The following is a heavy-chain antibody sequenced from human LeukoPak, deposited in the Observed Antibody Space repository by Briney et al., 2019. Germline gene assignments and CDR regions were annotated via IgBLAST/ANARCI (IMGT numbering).Heavy chain of an antibody. Sequence: PGGSLRLSCAASGFTVSSNYMSWVRQAPGKGLEWVSVIYSGGSTYYADSVKGRFTISRDNSKNTLYLQMNSLRAEDTAVYYCARVRLGDYYDSSGYYYVDYYYMDVWGKGTTVTISS. CDR1: GFTVSSNY. J-gene: IGHJ6*03. CDR2: IYSGGST. CDR3: ARVRLGDYYDSSGYYYVDYYYMDV. D-gene: IGHD3-22*01. V-gene: IGHV3-53*01.